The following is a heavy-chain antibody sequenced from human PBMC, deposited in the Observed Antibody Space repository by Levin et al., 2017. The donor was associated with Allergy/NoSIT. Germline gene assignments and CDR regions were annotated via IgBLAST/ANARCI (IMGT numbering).Heavy chain of an antibody. CDR3: AKDLARGIAAAGSLDY. CDR1: GFTFSSYG. D-gene: IGHD6-13*01. Sequence: PGGSLRLSCAASGFTFSSYGMHWVRQAPGKGLEWVAVISYDGSNKYYADSVKGRFTISRDNSKNTLYLQMNSLRAEDTAVYYCAKDLARGIAAAGSLDYWGQGTLVTVSS. J-gene: IGHJ4*02. V-gene: IGHV3-30*18. CDR2: ISYDGSNK.